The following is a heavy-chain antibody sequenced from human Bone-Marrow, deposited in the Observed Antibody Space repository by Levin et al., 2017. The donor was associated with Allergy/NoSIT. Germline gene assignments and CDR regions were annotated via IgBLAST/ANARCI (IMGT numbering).Heavy chain of an antibody. V-gene: IGHV1-69*13. CDR2: IIPMFGTA. Sequence: ASVKVSCKSSGSTFSNSGISWVRQAPGQGLEWMGGIIPMFGTANYLQKFQDRVIITADESTSTAYMELRGLRSDDTAVYFCARSKDHPQSYAHWYFDLWGRGTLVTVSS. D-gene: IGHD2-15*01. J-gene: IGHJ2*01. CDR1: GSTFSNSG. CDR3: ARSKDHPQSYAHWYFDL.